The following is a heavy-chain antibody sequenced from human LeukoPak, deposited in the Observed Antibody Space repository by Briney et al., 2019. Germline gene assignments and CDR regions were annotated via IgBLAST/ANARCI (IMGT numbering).Heavy chain of an antibody. Sequence: GGSLRLSCAASGFTFSSYWMSWVRQAPGKGLEWVANIKQDGSEKYYVDSVKGRFTISRDNAKNSLYLQMNSLRAEDTAVYYCARCRPAFWSGYYNYYYYMDVWGKGTTVTVSS. D-gene: IGHD3-3*01. J-gene: IGHJ6*03. CDR1: GFTFSSYW. V-gene: IGHV3-7*01. CDR3: ARCRPAFWSGYYNYYYYMDV. CDR2: IKQDGSEK.